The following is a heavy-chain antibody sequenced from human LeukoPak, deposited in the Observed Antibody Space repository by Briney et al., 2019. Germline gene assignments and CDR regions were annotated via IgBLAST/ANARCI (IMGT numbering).Heavy chain of an antibody. V-gene: IGHV1-46*04. D-gene: IGHD5-18*01. CDR1: GYTFTSYY. Sequence: ASVKVSCKASGYTFTSYYMHWVRQAPGQGLEWLGMINPSGGSTTYAQKLQGRVTMTRDTSISTAYMELSRLRSDDTAVYYCAMHNTAMDTVDYWGQGTLVTVSS. J-gene: IGHJ4*02. CDR3: AMHNTAMDTVDY. CDR2: INPSGGST.